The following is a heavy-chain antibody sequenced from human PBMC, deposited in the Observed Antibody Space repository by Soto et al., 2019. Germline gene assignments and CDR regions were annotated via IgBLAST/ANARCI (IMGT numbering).Heavy chain of an antibody. CDR2: IRNKAYGGTT. Sequence: GGSLRLSCTASGFMYGDYAMSWFRQAPGKGLEWVGFIRNKAYGGTTEYAASVKGRFTISRDDSKSIASLQMNSLKTEDTGVYYCSRFTIGQVSGSGPDLDYWGQGT. D-gene: IGHD3-10*01. V-gene: IGHV3-49*03. CDR3: SRFTIGQVSGSGPDLDY. J-gene: IGHJ4*02. CDR1: GFMYGDYA.